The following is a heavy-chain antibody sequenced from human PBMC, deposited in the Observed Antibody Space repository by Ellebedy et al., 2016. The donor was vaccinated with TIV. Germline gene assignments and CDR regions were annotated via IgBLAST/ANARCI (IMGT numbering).Heavy chain of an antibody. J-gene: IGHJ6*02. V-gene: IGHV3-30*03. Sequence: PGGSLRLSCAASGFTFSSYGMHRVRKAPGKGLEWVAVISYDGSNKYYADSVKGRFTISRDNSKNTLYLQMNSLRAEDTAVYYCARENRITGTTFFDYYYGMDVWGQGTTVTVSS. CDR1: GFTFSSYG. D-gene: IGHD1-7*01. CDR2: ISYDGSNK. CDR3: ARENRITGTTFFDYYYGMDV.